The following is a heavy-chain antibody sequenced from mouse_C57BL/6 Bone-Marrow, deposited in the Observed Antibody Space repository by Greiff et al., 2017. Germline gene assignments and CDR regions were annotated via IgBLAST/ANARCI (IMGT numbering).Heavy chain of an antibody. CDR1: GFNIKDYD. Sequence: VQLQQSGAELVKPGASVKLSCTASGFNIKDYDMHWVKQRTEQGLEWIGWIDPEDGETKYAPKFKGKATITADTASNTAYLQLSSLNSEDNAVYYVAGCNSFDYWGQGTTRTVSS. V-gene: IGHV14-2*01. CDR2: IDPEDGET. J-gene: IGHJ2*01. CDR3: AGCNSFDY. D-gene: IGHD2-1*01.